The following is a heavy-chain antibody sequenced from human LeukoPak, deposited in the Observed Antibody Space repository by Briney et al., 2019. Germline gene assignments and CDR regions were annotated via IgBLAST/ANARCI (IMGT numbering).Heavy chain of an antibody. CDR3: AKDAQRGFDDSNALEH. V-gene: IGHV3-33*06. J-gene: IGHJ4*02. CDR1: RLTFSHFG. D-gene: IGHD4-11*01. Sequence: PGTSLILSCEASRLTFSHFGMHWARHAPGKGLEEGAVIWSDATNRYYAESVKGRFTISRDNFKNTVSLQMNSLRAEDTAVYYCAKDAQRGFDDSNALEHWGQGSLVTVSS. CDR2: IWSDATNR.